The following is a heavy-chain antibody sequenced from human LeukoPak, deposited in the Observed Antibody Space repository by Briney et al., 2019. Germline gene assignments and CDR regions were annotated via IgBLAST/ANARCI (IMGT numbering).Heavy chain of an antibody. V-gene: IGHV7-4-1*02. Sequence: ASVKVPCKASGYTFTSYAMNWVRQAPGQGLEWMGWINTNTGNPTYAQGFTGRFVFSLDTSVSTAYLQISSLKAEDTAVYYCARKTSKLPRYYYGMDVWGQGTTVTVSS. CDR2: INTNTGNP. D-gene: IGHD1/OR15-1a*01. J-gene: IGHJ6*02. CDR3: ARKTSKLPRYYYGMDV. CDR1: GYTFTSYA.